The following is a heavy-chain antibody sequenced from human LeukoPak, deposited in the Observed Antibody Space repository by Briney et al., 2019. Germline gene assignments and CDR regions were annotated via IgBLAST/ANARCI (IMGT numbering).Heavy chain of an antibody. D-gene: IGHD6-19*01. CDR2: ISGGGDRT. CDR1: GSTSRNFA. CDR3: AKDLYGVAVAGMVHY. Sequence: PGGSLRLSCAASGSTSRNFAMSWVRQAPGKGLEWVSGISGGGDRTYYVDSVKGRFTISRDNSKTTVYLQMNSPRAEDTAVYYCAKDLYGVAVAGMVHYWGQGTLVTVSS. V-gene: IGHV3-23*01. J-gene: IGHJ4*02.